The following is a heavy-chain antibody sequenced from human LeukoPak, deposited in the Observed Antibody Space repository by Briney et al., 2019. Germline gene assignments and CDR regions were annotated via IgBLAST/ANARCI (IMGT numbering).Heavy chain of an antibody. CDR1: GFTVSSNY. CDR2: IYSGGST. D-gene: IGHD6-19*01. Sequence: GGSLRLSCAASGFTVSSNYVSWVRQAPGKGLEWVSVIYSGGSTYYADSVKGRFTISRDNSKNTLYLQMNSLRAEDTAVYYCARDRQWLVRGLYYYGMDVWGQGTTVTVSS. J-gene: IGHJ6*02. V-gene: IGHV3-66*02. CDR3: ARDRQWLVRGLYYYGMDV.